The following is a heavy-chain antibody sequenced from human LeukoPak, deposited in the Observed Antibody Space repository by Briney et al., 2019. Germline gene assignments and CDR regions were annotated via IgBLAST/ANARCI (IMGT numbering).Heavy chain of an antibody. CDR2: INHGGST. D-gene: IGHD3-10*01. CDR1: VGSFSDYY. V-gene: IGHV4-34*01. Sequence: SETLSLTCAVYVGSFSDYYWSWIRQPPGKGLEWIGEINHGGSTKYNPSLKSRVTISVDTSKNQFSLKLTSVTAADTAVYYCATGSGSLNWFDPWGQGTLVTVSS. CDR3: ATGSGSLNWFDP. J-gene: IGHJ5*02.